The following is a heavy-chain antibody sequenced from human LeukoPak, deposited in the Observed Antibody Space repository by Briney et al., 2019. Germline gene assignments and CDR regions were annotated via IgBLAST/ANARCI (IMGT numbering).Heavy chain of an antibody. CDR1: GFTFSSYG. Sequence: GGTLRLSCAASGFTFSSYGMSWVRQAPGKGLEWVSGSSWNSGSIGYADSVKGRFTISRDNAKNSLYLQMNSLRAEDTALYYCAKDRGNYYFDYWGQGTLVTVSS. V-gene: IGHV3-9*01. CDR2: SSWNSGSI. J-gene: IGHJ4*02. D-gene: IGHD1-7*01. CDR3: AKDRGNYYFDY.